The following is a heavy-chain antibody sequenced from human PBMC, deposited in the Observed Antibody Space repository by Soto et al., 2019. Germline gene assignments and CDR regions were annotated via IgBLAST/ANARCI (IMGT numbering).Heavy chain of an antibody. D-gene: IGHD1-1*01. Sequence: GGSLRLSCAASGFASSNAWMNWVRQAPGKGLEWVGRIKSKTDGGTTDYAAPVKGRFTISRDDSKNTLYLQMNSLKTEDTAVYYCTTDPIIPQPRLRFDFWGQATLVTVSS. V-gene: IGHV3-15*07. CDR2: IKSKTDGGTT. J-gene: IGHJ4*02. CDR1: GFASSNAW. CDR3: TTDPIIPQPRLRFDF.